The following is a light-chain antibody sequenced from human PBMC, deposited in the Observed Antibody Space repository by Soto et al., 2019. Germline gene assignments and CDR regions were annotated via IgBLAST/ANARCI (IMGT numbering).Light chain of an antibody. Sequence: EIVLTQSPATRSLSPGERAILSCRASHSVASYLACYQKKPGQPHSLLIYDTFKTATGVPGRFSGSKSGTDLTLTISSLEPDYFVIYYCQQRSGWPRTFGQGTKVES. CDR1: HSVASY. J-gene: IGKJ2*01. CDR3: QQRSGWPRT. V-gene: IGKV3-11*01. CDR2: DTF.